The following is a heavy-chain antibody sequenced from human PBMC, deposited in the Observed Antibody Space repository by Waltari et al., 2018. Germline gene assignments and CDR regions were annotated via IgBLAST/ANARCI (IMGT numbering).Heavy chain of an antibody. CDR3: ATDITMVRAMDV. D-gene: IGHD3-10*01. CDR1: GFTFSSYS. V-gene: IGHV3-48*01. CDR2: ISSSSSTI. J-gene: IGHJ6*02. Sequence: EVQLVESGGGLVQPGGSLRLSCAASGFTFSSYSMNWVRQAPGKGLEWVSYISSSSSTIYYADSVKGRFTISRDNSKNTLYLQMNSLRAEDTAVYYCATDITMVRAMDVWGQGTTVTVSS.